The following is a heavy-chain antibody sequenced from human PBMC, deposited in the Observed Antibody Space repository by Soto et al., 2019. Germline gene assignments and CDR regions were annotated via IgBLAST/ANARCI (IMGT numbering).Heavy chain of an antibody. V-gene: IGHV3-21*01. J-gene: IGHJ4*02. D-gene: IGHD4-17*01. Sequence: EVQLVESGGGLVKPGGSLRLSCAASGFTFSTYSMNWVRQAPGQGLEWVSSISSSSNYIYYADSVQCRFTISRDNAKTSLYLQMNSLSADETAVYYCARAHGSLPTVTPPDYWGQGTLVTVSS. CDR1: GFTFSTYS. CDR2: ISSSSNYI. CDR3: ARAHGSLPTVTPPDY.